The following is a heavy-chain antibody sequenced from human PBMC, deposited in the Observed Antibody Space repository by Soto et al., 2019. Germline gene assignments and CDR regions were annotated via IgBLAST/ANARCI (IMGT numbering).Heavy chain of an antibody. CDR1: GYTFTGYA. D-gene: IGHD6-19*01. J-gene: IGHJ4*02. CDR2: INAGNGNT. CDR3: ARAVAVAADLDY. V-gene: IGHV1-3*05. Sequence: QVQLVQSGAEEKKPGASVKVSCKASGYTFTGYAMHWVRQAPGQMLEWMGWINAGNGNTKYSQKFQGRVRITRDTTESTPNMQLSCMGSEDTPVNYPARAVAVAADLDYWAQGTRVTVS.